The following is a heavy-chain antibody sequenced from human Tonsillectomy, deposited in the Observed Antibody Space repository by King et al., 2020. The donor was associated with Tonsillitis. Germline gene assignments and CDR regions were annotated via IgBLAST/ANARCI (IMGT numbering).Heavy chain of an antibody. CDR1: GFTFSSYA. D-gene: IGHD3-9*01. Sequence: VQLVESGGGLVQPGGSLRLSCAASGFTFSSYAMSWVRQAPGKGLEWVSAISGSGGSTYYADSVKGRFTISRDNSKNTLYLQMNSLRAEDTAVYYCAKDPGLLRDFDWLGGGMDVWGQGTTVTVSS. J-gene: IGHJ6*02. V-gene: IGHV3-23*04. CDR3: AKDPGLLRDFDWLGGGMDV. CDR2: ISGSGGST.